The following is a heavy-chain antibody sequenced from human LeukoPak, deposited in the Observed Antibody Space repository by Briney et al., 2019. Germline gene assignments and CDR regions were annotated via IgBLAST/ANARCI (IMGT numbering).Heavy chain of an antibody. J-gene: IGHJ4*02. V-gene: IGHV4-59*08. CDR1: GGSISIYY. CDR2: IYYSGST. Sequence: SETLSLTCTVSGGSISIYYWSWIRQPPGKGLEWIGYIYYSGSTNYNPSLKSRVTISVDTSKNQFSLKLSSVTAADTAVYYCARRRGGWPYYFDYWGQGTLVTVSS. CDR3: ARRRGGWPYYFDY. D-gene: IGHD6-19*01.